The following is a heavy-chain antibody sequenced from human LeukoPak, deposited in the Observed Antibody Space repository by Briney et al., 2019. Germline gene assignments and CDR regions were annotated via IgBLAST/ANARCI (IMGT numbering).Heavy chain of an antibody. CDR1: GYTFTGYY. V-gene: IGHV1-2*02. Sequence: ASVKVSCKASGYTFTGYYMHWVRQAPGQGLEWMGWINPNSGGTNYAQKFQGRVTMTRDTSISTAYMELSRLRSDDTAVYYCARDSRREWEPQISDAFDIWGQGTMVTVSS. CDR2: INPNSGGT. D-gene: IGHD1-26*01. CDR3: ARDSRREWEPQISDAFDI. J-gene: IGHJ3*02.